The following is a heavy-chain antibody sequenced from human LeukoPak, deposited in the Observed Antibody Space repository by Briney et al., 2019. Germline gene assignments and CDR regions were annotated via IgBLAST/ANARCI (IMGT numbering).Heavy chain of an antibody. CDR1: GYTFTGYY. J-gene: IGHJ3*02. CDR3: ARGRPPYGSGRGDAFDI. V-gene: IGHV1-2*02. Sequence: ASVKVSCKASGYTFTGYYMHWVRQAPGQGLEWMGWINPNSGGTNYAQKFQGRVTMTRDTSISTAYMELSRLRSDDTAVYYCARGRPPYGSGRGDAFDIWGQGTMVTVSS. CDR2: INPNSGGT. D-gene: IGHD3-10*01.